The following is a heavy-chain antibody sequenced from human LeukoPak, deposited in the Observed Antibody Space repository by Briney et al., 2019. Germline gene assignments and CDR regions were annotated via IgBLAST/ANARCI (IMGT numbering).Heavy chain of an antibody. D-gene: IGHD6-19*01. CDR1: GYTFTSYY. Sequence: GASVKVSCKASGYTFTSYYMHWVRQAPGQGLEWMGIINPSGGSTSYAQKLQGRVTISVDTSKNQFSLKLSSVTAADTAVYYCARRLQQWLVQRGFDYWGQGTLVTVSS. CDR2: INPSGGST. J-gene: IGHJ4*02. CDR3: ARRLQQWLVQRGFDY. V-gene: IGHV1-46*01.